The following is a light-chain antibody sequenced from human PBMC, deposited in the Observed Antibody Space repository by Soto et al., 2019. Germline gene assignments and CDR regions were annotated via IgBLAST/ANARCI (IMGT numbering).Light chain of an antibody. CDR3: CSYEGSYIYV. J-gene: IGLJ1*01. CDR1: SSDVGGYNF. CDR2: DVT. V-gene: IGLV2-11*01. Sequence: LTQPRSASASPGQSVTISCTGTSSDVGGYNFVSWYQQHPGKAPKLLIYDVTKRPSGVPDRFSGSKSGNTASLTISGLQAEDEADYYCCSYEGSYIYVFGTGTKVTVL.